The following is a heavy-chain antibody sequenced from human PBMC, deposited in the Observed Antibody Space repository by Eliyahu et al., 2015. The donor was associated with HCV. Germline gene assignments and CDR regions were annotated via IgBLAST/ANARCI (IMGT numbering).Heavy chain of an antibody. Sequence: EVQLVQSGAELKKPGESLRISCKGSGYTFTNYWIGWVRQMPGKGLAWMGIIYPGDSDTRYSPSFQGQVTISADKSISTAYLQWSSLKASDTAIYYCARPLNSGRFDAFDIWGQGTMVTVSS. D-gene: IGHD5-12*01. CDR1: GYTFTNYW. J-gene: IGHJ3*02. V-gene: IGHV5-51*01. CDR2: IYPGDSDT. CDR3: ARPLNSGRFDAFDI.